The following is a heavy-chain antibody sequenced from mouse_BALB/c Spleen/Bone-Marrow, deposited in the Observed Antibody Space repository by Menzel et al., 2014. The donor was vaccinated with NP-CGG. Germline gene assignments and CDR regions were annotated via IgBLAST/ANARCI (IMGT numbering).Heavy chain of an antibody. J-gene: IGHJ3*01. CDR2: ISTYYGDA. V-gene: IGHV1S137*01. CDR3: AREGPWFAY. CDR1: GYTFTDYA. Sequence: QVQLKDSGAELVRPGVPVKISCKGSGYTFTDYAMHWVKQSHAKSLEWIGVISTYYGDASYNQKFKGKATMTVDKSSSTAYMELARLTSEDSAIYYCAREGPWFAYWGQGTLVTVSA.